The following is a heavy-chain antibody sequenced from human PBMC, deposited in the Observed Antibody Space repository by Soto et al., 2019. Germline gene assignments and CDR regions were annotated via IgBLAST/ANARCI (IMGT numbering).Heavy chain of an antibody. CDR1: GGSFSGYY. Sequence: QVQLQQWGAGLLKPSETLSLTCAVYGGSFSGYYWSWIRQPPGKGLEWMGEINDSGSTNYNPSLKRRVPISVDTPKNQFSLQLRSVTAADTAVYYCARWGGWLRFYSYCYMEVWGKGTTVTVSS. J-gene: IGHJ6*03. V-gene: IGHV4-34*01. D-gene: IGHD5-12*01. CDR2: INDSGST. CDR3: ARWGGWLRFYSYCYMEV.